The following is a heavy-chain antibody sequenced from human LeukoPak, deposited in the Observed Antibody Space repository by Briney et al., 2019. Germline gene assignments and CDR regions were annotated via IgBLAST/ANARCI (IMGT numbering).Heavy chain of an antibody. J-gene: IGHJ6*03. V-gene: IGHV4-28*03. D-gene: IGHD5-24*01. CDR3: AREGEMAKDYYYYMDV. CDR2: IYYSGSI. CDR1: GSSITSKNW. Sequence: SETLSLTCTVSGSSITSKNWWGWIRQPPGKGLEWIGHIYYSGSIHYSPSLKSRVDMSVDTSKNQFSLKLSSVTAADTAVYYCAREGEMAKDYYYYMDVWGKGTTVTISS.